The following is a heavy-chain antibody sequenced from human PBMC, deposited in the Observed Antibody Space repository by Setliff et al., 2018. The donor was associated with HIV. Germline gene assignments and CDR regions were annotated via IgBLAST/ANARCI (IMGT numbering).Heavy chain of an antibody. CDR1: GGSINNNNW. V-gene: IGHV4-4*02. Sequence: KASETLSLTCAVSGGSINNNNWWSWVRRPPGKGLEWIGEISQSGTTNHKSSLKGRLTLSIDKSKNQFSLRLTSLTAADTAVYYCARRRPEAFDIWGQGTMVTVSS. J-gene: IGHJ3*02. CDR2: ISQSGTT. CDR3: ARRRPEAFDI.